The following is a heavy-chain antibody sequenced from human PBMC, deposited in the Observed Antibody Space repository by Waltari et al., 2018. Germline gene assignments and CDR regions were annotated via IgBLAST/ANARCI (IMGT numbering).Heavy chain of an antibody. CDR2: ISGSGGST. D-gene: IGHD3-3*01. CDR3: AKESDYDFWRGNAFDI. J-gene: IGHJ3*02. CDR1: GFTFSSFA. V-gene: IGHV3-23*01. Sequence: EVQLLESGGGLVQPGGSLSLYCAASGFTFSSFAMSWVRQAPGKGLEWVSAISGSGGSTYYADSVKGRFTISRDNSKNTLYLQMNSLRAEDTAVYYCAKESDYDFWRGNAFDIWGQGTMVTVSS.